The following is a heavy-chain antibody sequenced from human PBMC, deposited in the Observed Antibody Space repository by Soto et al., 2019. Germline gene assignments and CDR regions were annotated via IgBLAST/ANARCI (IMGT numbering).Heavy chain of an antibody. CDR2: ISYSDGS. V-gene: IGHV4-39*01. Sequence: SETLSLTCTVSGGSISRRGSMSGRSFYWGWMRQPPGKGLEWIASISYSDGSFYNSSLKSRLTISVDTSKNQFSLSLRSVTAADTAVYYCASHRTFWPFDYWGQGTVVTVSS. CDR1: GGSISRRGSMSGRSFY. J-gene: IGHJ4*02. D-gene: IGHD2-8*01. CDR3: ASHRTFWPFDY.